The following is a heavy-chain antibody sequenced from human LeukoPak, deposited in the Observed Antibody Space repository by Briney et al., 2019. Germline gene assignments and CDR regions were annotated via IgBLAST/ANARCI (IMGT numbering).Heavy chain of an antibody. Sequence: PGRSLRLSCAASGFTFSSYGMHWIRQAPDKGLEWVAVIWYDGSNKYYADSVKGRFSISRDNSKNTLYLQMNSVRAEDTAVYYCARADLASFMTTTPWGQGTLVTVSS. CDR3: ARADLASFMTTTP. J-gene: IGHJ4*02. CDR1: GFTFSSYG. CDR2: IWYDGSNK. D-gene: IGHD4-17*01. V-gene: IGHV3-33*01.